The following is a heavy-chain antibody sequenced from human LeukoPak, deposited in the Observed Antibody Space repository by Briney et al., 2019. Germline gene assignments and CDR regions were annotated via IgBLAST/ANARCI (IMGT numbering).Heavy chain of an antibody. J-gene: IGHJ4*02. CDR2: TSSRSCYK. CDR1: AFTSSFYT. Sequence: GGSLRLSCAASAFTSSFYTMDWVRQAPGKGLEWVSYTSSRSCYKYYADSVTGRFTIARDTDKNSLYLQVNRLRAEDTTVFYFARDGNYYDSSGYSPFDYWGQGTLVTVSS. CDR3: ARDGNYYDSSGYSPFDY. D-gene: IGHD3-22*01. V-gene: IGHV3-21*01.